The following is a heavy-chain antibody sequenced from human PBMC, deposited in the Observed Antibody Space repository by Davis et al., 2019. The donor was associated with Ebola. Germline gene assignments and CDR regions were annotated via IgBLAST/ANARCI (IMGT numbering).Heavy chain of an antibody. V-gene: IGHV3-20*04. CDR3: AGYCSSATCSQHYFDYYGMDV. CDR1: GFTFDDHS. J-gene: IGHJ6*02. CDR2: INWNGRRI. D-gene: IGHD2-2*01. Sequence: PGGSLRLSCAASGFTFDDHSMNWVRQRPGKGLEWIAGINWNGRRIGYGESVKGRFTISRDNANNMLFLQMNNLGAEDTALYYCAGYCSSATCSQHYFDYYGMDVWGPGTAVTVSS.